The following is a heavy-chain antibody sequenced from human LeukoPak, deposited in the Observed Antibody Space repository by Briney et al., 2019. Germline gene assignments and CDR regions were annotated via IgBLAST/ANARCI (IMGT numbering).Heavy chain of an antibody. CDR1: GFTFSSYA. CDR3: AKAVPGIVVVVAAPFDY. CDR2: ISGSGGST. Sequence: GGSLRLSFAASGFTFSSYAMSWVRQAPGKGLEWVSAISGSGGSTYYADSVKGRFTISRDNSKNTLYLQMNSLRAEDTAVYYCAKAVPGIVVVVAAPFDYWGQGTLVTVSS. D-gene: IGHD2-15*01. V-gene: IGHV3-23*01. J-gene: IGHJ4*02.